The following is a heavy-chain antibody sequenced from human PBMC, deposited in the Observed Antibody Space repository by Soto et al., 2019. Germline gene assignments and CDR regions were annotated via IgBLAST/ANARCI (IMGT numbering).Heavy chain of an antibody. CDR1: GFTFSNYA. J-gene: IGHJ4*02. CDR2: ISGSGGST. CDR3: AKVPVGATGRFDY. Sequence: LRLSCAGSGFTFSNYAMSWVRQAPGKGLAWVSAISGSGGSTYYADSVKGRFTISRDNSKNTLYLQMNSLRAEDTALYYCAKVPVGATGRFDYWGQGTLVTVSS. D-gene: IGHD1-26*01. V-gene: IGHV3-23*01.